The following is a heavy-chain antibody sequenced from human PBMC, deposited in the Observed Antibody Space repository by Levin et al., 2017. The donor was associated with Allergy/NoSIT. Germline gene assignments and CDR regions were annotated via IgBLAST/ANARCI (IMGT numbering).Heavy chain of an antibody. Sequence: SETLSLTCTVSGGSISSSSYYWAWIRQPPGKGLEWIGNIFYSGSTSYNPSLKSRVTISVDTSKNQFSLKLTSVTAADTAVYYCARLRAVGAPDYWGQGTLVTVSS. CDR3: ARLRAVGAPDY. CDR1: GGSISSSSYY. D-gene: IGHD1-26*01. V-gene: IGHV4-39*01. J-gene: IGHJ4*02. CDR2: IFYSGST.